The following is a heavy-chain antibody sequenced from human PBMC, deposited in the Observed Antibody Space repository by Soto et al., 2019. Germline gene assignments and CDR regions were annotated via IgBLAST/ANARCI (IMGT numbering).Heavy chain of an antibody. J-gene: IGHJ6*02. CDR3: ARAVDSSGYFRPYYYLYLGMDV. Sequence: GGSLRLSCAASGFTFSDYWMSWVRQAPGKGLEWVANINQNGGEEYYVDSVRGRFTISRDNAKNSLYLQMNSLRAEDTAVYYCARAVDSSGYFRPYYYLYLGMDVCGQGTRFTVS. V-gene: IGHV3-7*02. CDR2: INQNGGEE. CDR1: GFTFSDYW. D-gene: IGHD3-22*01.